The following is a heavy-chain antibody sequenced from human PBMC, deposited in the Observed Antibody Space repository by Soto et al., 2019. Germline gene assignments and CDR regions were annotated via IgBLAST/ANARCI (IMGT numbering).Heavy chain of an antibody. V-gene: IGHV4-59*01. CDR1: GGSISSYY. D-gene: IGHD3-3*01. J-gene: IGHJ4*02. CDR2: IYYSGST. Sequence: SETLSLTCTVSGGSISSYYWSWIRQPPGKGLEWIGYIYYSGSTNYNPSLKSRVTISVDTSKNQFSLKLSSVTAADTAVYYCARGGDYDFWSGYPRYFDYWGQGTLVTVSS. CDR3: ARGGDYDFWSGYPRYFDY.